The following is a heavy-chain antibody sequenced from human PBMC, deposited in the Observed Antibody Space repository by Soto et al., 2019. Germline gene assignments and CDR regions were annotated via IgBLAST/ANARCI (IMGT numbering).Heavy chain of an antibody. D-gene: IGHD3-10*01. CDR3: AKAPPNSYGSGGGYYKAGGDY. J-gene: IGHJ4*02. V-gene: IGHV3-23*01. CDR2: ISGNGANT. Sequence: EVQLLGSGGGLVQPGGSLRLSCAASGLTFSTYAMSWVRQAPGKGLEWVSSISGNGANTYYTDSVKGRFIISRDNSKNTLFLEMNRLGAEDTALYYCAKAPPNSYGSGGGYYKAGGDYWGQGTLVTVSS. CDR1: GLTFSTYA.